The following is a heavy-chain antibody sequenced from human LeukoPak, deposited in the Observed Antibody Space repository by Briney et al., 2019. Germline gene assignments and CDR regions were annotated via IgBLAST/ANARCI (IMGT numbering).Heavy chain of an antibody. Sequence: SETLSLTCAISGGSVSNSNWWTWVRQPPGKGLEWIGEIYHTGSTNYNPSLKSRVAMSVDKSKNHFSLRLSSVTAADTAMYYCVASGDYFFNYWGQGTLVTVSS. D-gene: IGHD4-17*01. CDR3: VASGDYFFNY. V-gene: IGHV4-4*02. CDR2: IYHTGST. J-gene: IGHJ4*02. CDR1: GGSVSNSNW.